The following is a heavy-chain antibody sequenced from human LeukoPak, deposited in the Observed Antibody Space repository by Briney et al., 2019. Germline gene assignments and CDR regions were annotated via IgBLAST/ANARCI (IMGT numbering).Heavy chain of an antibody. Sequence: GGSLRLSCAASGFTFSDYSMTWVRQAPGKGLEWVSYISSRSTTIYYADSVKGRFTISRDNAKNSLYLQMNSLRAEDTALYYCAKPWASRQQLVLYYFDSWGQGTLVTVSS. D-gene: IGHD6-13*01. J-gene: IGHJ4*02. CDR3: AKPWASRQQLVLYYFDS. CDR2: ISSRSTTI. V-gene: IGHV3-48*01. CDR1: GFTFSDYS.